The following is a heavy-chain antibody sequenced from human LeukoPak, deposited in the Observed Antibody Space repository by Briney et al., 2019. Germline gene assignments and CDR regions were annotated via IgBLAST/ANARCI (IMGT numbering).Heavy chain of an antibody. CDR3: ASGDYGDPPLNY. V-gene: IGHV1-2*02. Sequence: ASVKVSCKASGYTFTGYFVHWVRQAPAQGLQWMGWINPNTGGTNYAQKFQGRVTMTRDTSISTAYMELSRLRSDDTAVYYCASGDYGDPPLNYWGQGTPVTVSS. J-gene: IGHJ4*02. D-gene: IGHD4/OR15-4a*01. CDR1: GYTFTGYF. CDR2: INPNTGGT.